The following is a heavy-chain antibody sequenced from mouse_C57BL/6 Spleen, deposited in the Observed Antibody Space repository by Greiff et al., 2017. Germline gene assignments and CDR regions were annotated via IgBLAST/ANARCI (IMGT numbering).Heavy chain of an antibody. Sequence: EVKLMESGGGLVKPGGSLKLSCAASGFTFSDYGMHWVRQAPEKGLEWVAYISSGSSTIYYADTVKGRFTISRDNAKNTRFLQMTSLRSEDTAMFYYAWGGSSSWFAYWGQGTLVTVSA. CDR2: ISSGSSTI. CDR1: GFTFSDYG. CDR3: AWGGSSSWFAY. D-gene: IGHD1-1*01. J-gene: IGHJ3*01. V-gene: IGHV5-17*01.